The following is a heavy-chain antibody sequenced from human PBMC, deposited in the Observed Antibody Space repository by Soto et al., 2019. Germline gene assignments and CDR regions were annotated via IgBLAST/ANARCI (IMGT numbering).Heavy chain of an antibody. D-gene: IGHD1-26*01. J-gene: IGHJ4*02. Sequence: PSVKVSCKASGYTFTGHYIHWVRQAPEQGPEWMGEIGPETGATRYAQKFQGRVTMTRDMSITTVYMELNNLSPDDTAVYYCGRGRSGQIVVFYWGQGTPVTAPQ. CDR3: GRGRSGQIVVFY. CDR1: GYTFTGHY. CDR2: IGPETGAT. V-gene: IGHV1-2*02.